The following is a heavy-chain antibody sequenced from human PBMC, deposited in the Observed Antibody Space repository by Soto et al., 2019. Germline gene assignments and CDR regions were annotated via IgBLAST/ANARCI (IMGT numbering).Heavy chain of an antibody. D-gene: IGHD1-26*01. CDR2: ISPSGNS. V-gene: IGHV4-4*02. CDR3: ANQGGTYYFY. Sequence: QVQLQESGPGLVKPSGTLSLTCAVSGASISGSKWWTWVRQSPEKGLEWIGEISPSGNSNYNPSLKGRVTISVDTSKYQFSLQLTSVPAADTAIYYCANQGGTYYFYWGQGTLVTVSS. CDR1: GASISGSKW. J-gene: IGHJ4*02.